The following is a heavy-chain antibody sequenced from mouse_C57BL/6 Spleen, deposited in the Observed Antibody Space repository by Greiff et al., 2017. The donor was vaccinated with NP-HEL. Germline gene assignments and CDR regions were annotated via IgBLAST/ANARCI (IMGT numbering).Heavy chain of an antibody. Sequence: VQLQQSGPVLVKPGASVKMSCKASGYTFTDYYMNWVKQSHGKSLEWIGVINPYNGGTSYNQKFKGKATLTVDKSSSTAYMELNSLTSEDSAVYYCASYYSNFPAYWGQGTLVTVSA. CDR3: ASYYSNFPAY. CDR2: INPYNGGT. D-gene: IGHD2-5*01. V-gene: IGHV1-19*01. CDR1: GYTFTDYY. J-gene: IGHJ3*01.